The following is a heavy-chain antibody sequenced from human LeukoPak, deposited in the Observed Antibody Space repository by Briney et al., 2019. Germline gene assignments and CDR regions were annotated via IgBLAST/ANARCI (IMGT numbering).Heavy chain of an antibody. Sequence: GGSLRLSCAASGFTFSSYGMHWVRQAPGKGLEWVAVIWYDGSNKYYADSVKGRFTIYRDNSKNTLYLQMNSLRAEDTAVYYCAKEAYIEMATITPDYWGQGTLVTVSS. CDR1: GFTFSSYG. CDR3: AKEAYIEMATITPDY. V-gene: IGHV3-33*06. CDR2: IWYDGSNK. D-gene: IGHD5-24*01. J-gene: IGHJ4*02.